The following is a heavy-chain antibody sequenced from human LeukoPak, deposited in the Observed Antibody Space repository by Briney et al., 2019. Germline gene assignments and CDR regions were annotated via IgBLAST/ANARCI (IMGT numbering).Heavy chain of an antibody. J-gene: IGHJ4*02. Sequence: GGSLRLSCAASGFTFSSYEMNWVRQAPGKGLEWVSYISSSGSTIYYADSVKGRFTISRDNAKNSLYLQMNSLRAEDTAVYYCTRAAQYQKPEWKVFETYSENCGQGALVTVSS. D-gene: IGHD2-2*01. CDR3: TRAAQYQKPEWKVFETYSEN. CDR1: GFTFSSYE. CDR2: ISSSGSTI. V-gene: IGHV3-48*03.